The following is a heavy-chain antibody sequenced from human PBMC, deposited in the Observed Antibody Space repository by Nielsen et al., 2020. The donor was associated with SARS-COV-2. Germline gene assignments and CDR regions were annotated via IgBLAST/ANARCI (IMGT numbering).Heavy chain of an antibody. CDR1: AFTFSTYW. CDR2: INSDGSST. J-gene: IGHJ4*02. V-gene: IGHV3-74*01. D-gene: IGHD3-16*01. Sequence: GGSLRLSCAASAFTFSTYWMHWVRQAPGKGLVWVSRINSDGSSTSYADSVKGRFTISRDNAMNTLYLQMNSLRAEDTAVYYCVRGLQVPNGLAHRWGQGTLVTVSS. CDR3: VRGLQVPNGLAHR.